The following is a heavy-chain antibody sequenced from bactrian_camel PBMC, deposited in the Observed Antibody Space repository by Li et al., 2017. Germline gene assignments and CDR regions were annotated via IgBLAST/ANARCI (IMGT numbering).Heavy chain of an antibody. CDR1: GYAYNDGYC. V-gene: IGHV3S66*01. CDR2: IDKNGKT. Sequence: DVQLVESGGDSVQAGGSLRLSCVVSGYAYNDGYCLGWFRQAPGKEREGVASIDKNGKTDYADPVKGRFTISRDNAPNRWHLQMNKLEPEDTAMYYCAARGPYCYTKLSVRDFTYWGQGTQVTVS. D-gene: IGHD2*01. J-gene: IGHJ6*01. CDR3: AARGPYCYTKLSVRDFTY.